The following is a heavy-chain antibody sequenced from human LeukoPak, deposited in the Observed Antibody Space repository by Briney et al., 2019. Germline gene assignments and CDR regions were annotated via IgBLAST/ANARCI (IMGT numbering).Heavy chain of an antibody. D-gene: IGHD6-25*01. Sequence: SETLSLTCTVSGDSISRNYWSWIRQSPGKGLEWIGNIYYSGRTNYNPSLKSRVTISVDTSKNQFSLKLNSVTAADTAMYFCGFSEGDFWGQGALVTVSS. CDR1: GDSISRNY. CDR2: IYYSGRT. V-gene: IGHV4-59*08. CDR3: GFSEGDF. J-gene: IGHJ4*02.